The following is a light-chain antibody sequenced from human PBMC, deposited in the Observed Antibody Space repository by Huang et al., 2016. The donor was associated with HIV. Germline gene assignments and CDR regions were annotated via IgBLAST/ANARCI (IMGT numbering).Light chain of an antibody. J-gene: IGKJ3*01. CDR3: MQGIHLPFT. V-gene: IGKV2-29*02. Sequence: DIVMTQTPLSLSVIPGQPASISCKSSQSLLHTDGKTSLYWYLPKPGQSPHLLISGRSRRVSGVPDRFRGSGSGTDFTLKISRVEAEDVGVYYCMQGIHLPFTFGPGTKVDIK. CDR2: GRS. CDR1: QSLLHTDGKTS.